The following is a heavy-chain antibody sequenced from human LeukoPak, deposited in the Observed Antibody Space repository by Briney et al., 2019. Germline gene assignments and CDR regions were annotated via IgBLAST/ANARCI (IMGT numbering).Heavy chain of an antibody. V-gene: IGHV1-2*02. CDR1: GYTFTGYY. CDR3: ARVRPTVVTEHYYYGMDV. J-gene: IGHJ6*02. Sequence: GASVKVSCKASGYTFTGYYMHWVRQAPGQGLEWMGWINPNSGGTNYAQKFQGRVTMTRDTSISTAYMELSRLRSDDTAVYYCARVRPTVVTEHYYYGMDVWGQGTTVTVSS. CDR2: INPNSGGT. D-gene: IGHD4-23*01.